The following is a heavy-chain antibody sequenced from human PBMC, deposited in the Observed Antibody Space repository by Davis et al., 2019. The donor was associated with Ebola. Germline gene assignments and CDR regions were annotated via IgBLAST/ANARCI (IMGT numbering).Heavy chain of an antibody. V-gene: IGHV4-34*01. CDR1: GGSFSGYY. J-gene: IGHJ3*02. Sequence: SETLSLTCAVYGGSFSGYYWSWIRQPPGKGLEWIGEIYHSGSTNYNPSLKSRVTISVDKSKNQFSLKLSSVTAADTAVYYCARDFGIAARRGADAFDIWGQGTMVTVSS. CDR3: ARDFGIAARRGADAFDI. CDR2: IYHSGST. D-gene: IGHD6-6*01.